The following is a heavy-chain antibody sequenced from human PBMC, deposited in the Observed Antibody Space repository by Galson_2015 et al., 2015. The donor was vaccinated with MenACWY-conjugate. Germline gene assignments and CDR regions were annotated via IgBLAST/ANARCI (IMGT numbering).Heavy chain of an antibody. Sequence: SLRLSCAASGFTFSSYAMLWVRQAPGKGLEWVAVISYDGSNKYYADSVKGRFTISRDNSKNTLYLRMNSLRAEDTAVYYCAREAPTYYDILTGYGRSAYYFDYWGQGTLVTVSS. J-gene: IGHJ4*02. CDR2: ISYDGSNK. CDR3: AREAPTYYDILTGYGRSAYYFDY. V-gene: IGHV3-30*04. D-gene: IGHD3-9*01. CDR1: GFTFSSYA.